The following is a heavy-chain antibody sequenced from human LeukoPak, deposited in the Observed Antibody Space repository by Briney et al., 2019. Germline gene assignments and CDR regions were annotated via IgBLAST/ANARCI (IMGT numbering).Heavy chain of an antibody. Sequence: PSETLSLTCTVSGGSTNYWSWIRQPPEKGLEWIGYIYYSGSTSYNPSLKSRVTISVDTSKNQFSLKLSSVTAADTAVYYCVRDHYYDSSGYTFRHWGQGTLVTLSS. CDR3: VRDHYYDSSGYTFRH. CDR1: GGSTNY. CDR2: IYYSGST. J-gene: IGHJ1*01. D-gene: IGHD3-22*01. V-gene: IGHV4-59*01.